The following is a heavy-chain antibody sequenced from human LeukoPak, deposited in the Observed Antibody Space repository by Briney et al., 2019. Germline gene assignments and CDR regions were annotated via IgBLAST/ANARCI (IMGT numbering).Heavy chain of an antibody. V-gene: IGHV3-9*01. CDR2: ISWNSGSI. Sequence: GGSLRLSCAASGFTFDDYAMHWIRQAPGKGLEWVSGISWNSGSIGYADSVKGRFTISRDNAKNSLYLQMNSLRAEDTALYYCAKERGDYGSGTSPFDYWGQGTLVTVSS. D-gene: IGHD3-10*01. J-gene: IGHJ4*02. CDR3: AKERGDYGSGTSPFDY. CDR1: GFTFDDYA.